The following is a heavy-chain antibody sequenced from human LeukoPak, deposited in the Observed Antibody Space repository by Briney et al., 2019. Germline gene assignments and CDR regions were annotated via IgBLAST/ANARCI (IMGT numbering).Heavy chain of an antibody. CDR1: GYTFTSYG. CDR3: ARWPVHSSGWYGLDYFDY. D-gene: IGHD6-19*01. CDR2: INPNSGGT. V-gene: IGHV1-2*02. Sequence: ASVKVSCKASGYTFTSYGISWVRQAPGQGLEWMGWINPNSGGTNYAQKFQGRVTMTRDTSISTAYMELSRLRSDDTAVYYCARWPVHSSGWYGLDYFDYWGQGTLVTVSS. J-gene: IGHJ4*02.